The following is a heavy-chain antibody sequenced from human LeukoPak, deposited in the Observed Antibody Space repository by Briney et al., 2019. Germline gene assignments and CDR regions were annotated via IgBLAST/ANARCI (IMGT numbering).Heavy chain of an antibody. Sequence: SETLSLTCAVYGGSFSGYYWSLIRQTPGKGLEWIGEINHSGSTNYNPSLKSRVTISVDTSKRQFSMKLSSVTAADTAVYYCARGQKLRGYSYGYSPYYYGMDVWGQGATVTVCS. D-gene: IGHD5-18*01. CDR3: ARGQKLRGYSYGYSPYYYGMDV. CDR2: INHSGST. J-gene: IGHJ6*02. CDR1: GGSFSGYY. V-gene: IGHV4-34*01.